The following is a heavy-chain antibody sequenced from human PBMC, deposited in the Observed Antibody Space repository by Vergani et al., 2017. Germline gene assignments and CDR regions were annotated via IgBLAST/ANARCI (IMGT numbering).Heavy chain of an antibody. V-gene: IGHV1-69*13. CDR1: GGTFSSYA. CDR3: ARNLDPSIAAALTQPFDY. D-gene: IGHD6-13*01. CDR2: IIPIFGTA. J-gene: IGHJ4*02. Sequence: VQLVQSGAEVKKPGSSVKVSCKSSGGTFSSYAISWVRQAPGQGPEWMGRIIPIFGTANYAQTFQGRVTITADESTSTAYMELSSLRSEDTAVYYCARNLDPSIAAALTQPFDYWGQGTLVTVSS.